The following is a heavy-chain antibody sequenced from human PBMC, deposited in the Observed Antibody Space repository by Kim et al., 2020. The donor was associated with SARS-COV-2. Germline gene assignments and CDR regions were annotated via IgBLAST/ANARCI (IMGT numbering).Heavy chain of an antibody. Sequence: GGSLRLSCAASGFTFSSYGMHWVRQAPGKGLEWVAVISYDGSNKYYADSVKGRFTISRDNSKNTLYLQMNSLRAEDTAVYYCAKDQQYQLPSHWGQGTLVTVSS. D-gene: IGHD2-2*01. V-gene: IGHV3-30*18. J-gene: IGHJ4*02. CDR3: AKDQQYQLPSH. CDR1: GFTFSSYG. CDR2: ISYDGSNK.